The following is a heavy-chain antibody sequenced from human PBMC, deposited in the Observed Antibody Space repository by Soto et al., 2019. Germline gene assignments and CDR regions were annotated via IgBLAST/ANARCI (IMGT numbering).Heavy chain of an antibody. CDR2: IRSKANSYAT. J-gene: IGHJ6*02. Sequence: EVQLVESGGGLVQPGGSLKLSCAASGFTFSGSAMHWVRQASGKGLEWVGRIRSKANSYATAYAASVNGRFTISRDDSKNTAYLQMNSLKTEDTAVYYCTRRSPNSGYAPGYYGMDVWGQGTTVTVSS. D-gene: IGHD5-12*01. CDR1: GFTFSGSA. CDR3: TRRSPNSGYAPGYYGMDV. V-gene: IGHV3-73*02.